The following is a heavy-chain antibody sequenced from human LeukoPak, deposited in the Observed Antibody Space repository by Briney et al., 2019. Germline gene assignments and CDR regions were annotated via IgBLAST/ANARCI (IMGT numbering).Heavy chain of an antibody. D-gene: IGHD3-10*01. CDR3: AKPRSIYYGSGYYYNLFYYYGMDV. Sequence: GGSLRLSCAASGFSFNSYAMTWVRQAPGKGLEWVSAISGSGDSTYYADSVKGRFTISRDNSKSTLYLQMNSLRAEDTAVYYCAKPRSIYYGSGYYYNLFYYYGMDVWGQGTTVTVSS. CDR2: ISGSGDST. V-gene: IGHV3-23*01. J-gene: IGHJ6*02. CDR1: GFSFNSYA.